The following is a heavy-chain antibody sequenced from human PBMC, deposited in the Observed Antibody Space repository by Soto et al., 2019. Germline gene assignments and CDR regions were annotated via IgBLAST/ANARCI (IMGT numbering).Heavy chain of an antibody. CDR3: AQIGGHMVRGVENWFDP. Sequence: PSETLSLTCTVSGGSVSSGSYYWSWIRQPPGKRLEWIGYIHYGGSTNYNPSLQSRVTISVDTSKNQFSLKLSSVTAADTAVYYCAQIGGHMVRGVENWFDPWGQGTLVTV. D-gene: IGHD3-10*01. V-gene: IGHV4-61*01. CDR2: IHYGGST. J-gene: IGHJ5*02. CDR1: GGSVSSGSYY.